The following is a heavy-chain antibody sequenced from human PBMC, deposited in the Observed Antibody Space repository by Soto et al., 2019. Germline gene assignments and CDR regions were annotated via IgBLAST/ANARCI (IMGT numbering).Heavy chain of an antibody. D-gene: IGHD3-3*01. CDR3: ARQEGRDLGYYYYYGMDV. J-gene: IGHJ6*02. Sequence: QVQLQESGPGLVKPSETLSLTCTVSGCSISSYYWSWIRQPPGKGLEWIGYIYYSGSTNYNPSLKSRVTISVDTSKNQFSLKLSSVTAADTAVYYCARQEGRDLGYYYYYGMDVWGQGTTVTVSS. CDR2: IYYSGST. CDR1: GCSISSYY. V-gene: IGHV4-59*08.